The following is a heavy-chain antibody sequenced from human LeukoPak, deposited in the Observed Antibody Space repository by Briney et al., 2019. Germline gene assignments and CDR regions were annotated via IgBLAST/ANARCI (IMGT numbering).Heavy chain of an antibody. J-gene: IGHJ5*02. CDR3: AKGLYYKDRSGYPA. D-gene: IGHD3-22*01. Sequence: GSLRLSCAASGFTFSSYGMHWVRQAPGKGLEWVAFIRYDGSNKYYADSVKGRFTISRDNSKNTLYLQMNSLRGEDTAVYYCAKGLYYKDRSGYPAWGQGTLVTVSS. CDR2: IRYDGSNK. V-gene: IGHV3-30*02. CDR1: GFTFSSYG.